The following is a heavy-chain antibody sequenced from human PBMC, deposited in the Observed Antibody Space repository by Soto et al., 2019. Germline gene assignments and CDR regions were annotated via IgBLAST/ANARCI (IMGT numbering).Heavy chain of an antibody. CDR1: GYSFTSYW. CDR3: ASSGSHSYYYYYGMDG. V-gene: IGHV5-51*01. CDR2: IYPGDSDT. J-gene: IGHJ6*02. D-gene: IGHD1-26*01. Sequence: GESLKISCKGSGYSFTSYWIGWVRQMPGKGLEWMGIIYPGDSDTRYSPSFQGQVTISADKSISTAYLQWSSLKASDTAMYYCASSGSHSYYYYYGMDGWGQGTTVTVSS.